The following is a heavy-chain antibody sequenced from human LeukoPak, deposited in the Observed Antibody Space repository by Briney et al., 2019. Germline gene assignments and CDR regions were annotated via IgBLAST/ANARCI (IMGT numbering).Heavy chain of an antibody. CDR1: GFTFSSYA. V-gene: IGHV3-23*01. Sequence: GGSLRLSCAASGFTFSSYAMSWVRQAPGKGLEWVSAISGSGGSTYYADSVKGRFTISRDNSKNTLYLQMNSLRAEDTAVHYCAKYAYCSSTSCRDWFDPWGQETLVPSPQ. J-gene: IGHJ5*02. CDR2: ISGSGGST. CDR3: AKYAYCSSTSCRDWFDP. D-gene: IGHD2-2*01.